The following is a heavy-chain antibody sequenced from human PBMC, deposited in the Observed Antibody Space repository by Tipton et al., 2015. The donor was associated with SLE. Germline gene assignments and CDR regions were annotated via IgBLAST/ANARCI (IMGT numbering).Heavy chain of an antibody. CDR3: ARGAAAGYYYYYYMDV. Sequence: TLSLTCTVSGGSISSFSYYWGWIRQPPGKGLEWIGSIYSSGRTYYNPSLKSRVTTSVDTSKNQFSLELSSVTAADTAVYYCARGAAAGYYYYYYMDVWGKGTTVTVSS. CDR1: GGSISSFSYY. V-gene: IGHV4-39*07. D-gene: IGHD6-13*01. CDR2: IYSSGRT. J-gene: IGHJ6*03.